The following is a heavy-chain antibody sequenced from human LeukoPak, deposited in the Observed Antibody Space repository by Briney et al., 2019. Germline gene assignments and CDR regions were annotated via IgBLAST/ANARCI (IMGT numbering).Heavy chain of an antibody. J-gene: IGHJ4*02. D-gene: IGHD5-12*01. CDR1: GGSISSGSYY. CDR3: ASGVVATSSPFDY. CDR2: IYTSGST. V-gene: IGHV4-61*02. Sequence: PSQTLSLTCTVSGGSISSGSYYWSWIRQPAGKGLEWIGRIYTSGSTNYNPSLKSRVTISVDTSKNQFSLKLSSVTAADTAVYYCASGVVATSSPFDYWGQGTLVTVSS.